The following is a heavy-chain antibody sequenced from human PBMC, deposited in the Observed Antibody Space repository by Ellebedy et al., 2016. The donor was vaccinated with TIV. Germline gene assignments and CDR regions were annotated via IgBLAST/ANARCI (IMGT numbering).Heavy chain of an antibody. J-gene: IGHJ4*02. D-gene: IGHD1-26*01. CDR1: GFTFSSYS. CDR2: ISSSSSTI. V-gene: IGHV3-48*02. CDR3: ARSGELDS. Sequence: PGGSLRLSCAASGFTFSSYSMNWVRRAPGKGLEWVSYISSSSSTIYYADSVKGRFTISRDNAKNLLYLQMNRLRDEDTAVYYCARSGELDSWGQGTLVTVSS.